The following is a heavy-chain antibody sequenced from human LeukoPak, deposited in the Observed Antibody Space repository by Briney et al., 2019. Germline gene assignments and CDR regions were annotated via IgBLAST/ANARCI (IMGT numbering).Heavy chain of an antibody. D-gene: IGHD5-12*01. Sequence: TSETLSLTCTVSGGSISTCYWNWIRQRAGKGLEWIGHIYNSGNTNYNPSLKGRGTISVDRSRNMFSLKLSSVTAADTAVYYRARDYIVETGVVAFDIWGQGTMVTVSS. CDR2: IYNSGNT. J-gene: IGHJ3*02. CDR3: ARDYIVETGVVAFDI. V-gene: IGHV4-4*07. CDR1: GGSISTCY.